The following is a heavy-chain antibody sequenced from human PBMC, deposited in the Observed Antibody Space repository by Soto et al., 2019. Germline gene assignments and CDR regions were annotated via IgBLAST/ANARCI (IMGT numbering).Heavy chain of an antibody. Sequence: PGGSLRLSCAASGFSFSSHSMKWVRQAPGKGLEWVSYISSSGSTIYYADSVKGRFTISRDNAKNSLYLQMNSLRDDDTAVYYCARGGRYFDWLLGWGSFNWFDPWGQGTLVTVSS. CDR1: GFSFSSHS. CDR2: ISSSGSTI. CDR3: ARGGRYFDWLLGWGSFNWFDP. D-gene: IGHD3-9*01. J-gene: IGHJ5*02. V-gene: IGHV3-48*02.